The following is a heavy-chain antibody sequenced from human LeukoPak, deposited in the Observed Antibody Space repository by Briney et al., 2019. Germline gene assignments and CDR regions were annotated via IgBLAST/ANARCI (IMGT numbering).Heavy chain of an antibody. CDR2: ISWNSGSI. CDR1: GFAFDDYA. V-gene: IGHV3-9*01. D-gene: IGHD1-1*01. Sequence: GGSLRLSCAASGFAFDDYAMHWVRQAPGKGLEWVSGISWNSGSIGYADSVKGRFTISRDNAKNSLYLQMNSLKASDTAMYYCARLLEPPYYYYMDVWGKGTTVTVSS. J-gene: IGHJ6*03. CDR3: ARLLEPPYYYYMDV.